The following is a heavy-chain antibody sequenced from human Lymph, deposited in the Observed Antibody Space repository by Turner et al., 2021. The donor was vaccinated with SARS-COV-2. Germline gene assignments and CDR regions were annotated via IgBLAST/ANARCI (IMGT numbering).Heavy chain of an antibody. V-gene: IGHV3-23*01. D-gene: IGHD3-10*01. Sequence: EVQLLESGGGLVQPGGSLRLSCSASGFTFSSYDMSWVRQAPGKGLEWVSSISVSGGSTYYADSVKGRFTISRDNSKNTLYLQMNSLRAEDTAVYYCAKGVRGVIIPEAFDIWGQGTMVTISS. CDR3: AKGVRGVIIPEAFDI. J-gene: IGHJ3*02. CDR1: GFTFSSYD. CDR2: ISVSGGST.